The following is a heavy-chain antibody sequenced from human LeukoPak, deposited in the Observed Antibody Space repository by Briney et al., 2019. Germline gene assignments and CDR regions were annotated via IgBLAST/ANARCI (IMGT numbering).Heavy chain of an antibody. CDR2: INPSGGST. V-gene: IGHV1-46*01. CDR1: GYTFTSYY. CDR3: ARGRYYDSSGFHTPHYYYYYMDV. Sequence: ASVKVSCKASGYTFTSYYMHWVRQAPGQGLEWMGIINPSGGSTSYAQKFQGRVTITADESTRTAYMELSSLRSEDTAVYYCARGRYYDSSGFHTPHYYYYYMDVWGKGATVTISS. D-gene: IGHD3-22*01. J-gene: IGHJ6*03.